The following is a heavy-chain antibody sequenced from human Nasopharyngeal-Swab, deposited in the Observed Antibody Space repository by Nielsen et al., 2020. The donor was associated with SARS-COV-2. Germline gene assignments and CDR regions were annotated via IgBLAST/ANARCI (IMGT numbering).Heavy chain of an antibody. D-gene: IGHD2/OR15-2a*01. CDR3: ARGGIWHRNNWFDP. Sequence: SETLSLTCAVYGGSFSGYYWSWIRQPPGKGLEWIGEINHSGSTNYNPSLKSRVTISVDTSKNQFSLKLSSVTAADTAVYYRARGGIWHRNNWFDPWGQGTLVTVSS. V-gene: IGHV4-34*01. CDR2: INHSGST. CDR1: GGSFSGYY. J-gene: IGHJ5*02.